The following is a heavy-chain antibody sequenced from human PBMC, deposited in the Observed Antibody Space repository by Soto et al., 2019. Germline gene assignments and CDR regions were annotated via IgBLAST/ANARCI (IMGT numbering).Heavy chain of an antibody. CDR2: ISSTGGTV. Sequence: VQLVESGGGLVKPGESLRLSCAASGFTLSDYYMTWVRQTPGKGLEWISYISSTGGTVNYADSVKDRFTISRDNIKNSLFLQMTSLRDEDTAVYYCARDGLDYYGLDVWGQGTTVTVSS. CDR1: GFTLSDYY. J-gene: IGHJ6*02. CDR3: ARDGLDYYGLDV. V-gene: IGHV3-11*01.